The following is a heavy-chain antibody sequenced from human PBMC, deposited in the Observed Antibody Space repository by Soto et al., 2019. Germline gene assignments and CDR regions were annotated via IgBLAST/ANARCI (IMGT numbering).Heavy chain of an antibody. Sequence: PGGSLRLSCTTSGFTFSRHSMSWVRQAPGKGLEWVANIYQDGSEKYNVDSVKGRFTISRDNAKNSLYLQMNSLTVEDTAVYYCARDLDDLAEIVDCFDQWGQGSLVTVSS. CDR1: GFTFSRHS. V-gene: IGHV3-7*01. D-gene: IGHD2-15*01. J-gene: IGHJ4*02. CDR3: ARDLDDLAEIVDCFDQ. CDR2: IYQDGSEK.